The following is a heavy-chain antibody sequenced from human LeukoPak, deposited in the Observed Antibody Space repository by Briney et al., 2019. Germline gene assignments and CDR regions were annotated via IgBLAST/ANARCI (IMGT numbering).Heavy chain of an antibody. CDR1: GFSFSTNW. D-gene: IGHD3-22*01. CDR3: ASSHDSSGND. V-gene: IGHV3-7*03. J-gene: IGHJ4*02. CDR2: IRGDGSAK. Sequence: GGSLRLSCAASGFSFSTNWMAWVRQAPGKGLEWVGNIRGDGSAKFYGGSVKGRFTISRGNSQNTLYLQMDSLRPEDTAVYYCASSHDSSGNDWGRGTLVTVSS.